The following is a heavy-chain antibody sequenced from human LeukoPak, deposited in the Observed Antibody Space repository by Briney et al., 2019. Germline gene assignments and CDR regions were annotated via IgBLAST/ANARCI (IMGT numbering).Heavy chain of an antibody. CDR2: INHSGST. CDR1: GGSFSGYY. CDR3: ARVRGDYYGSGIGNWFDP. D-gene: IGHD3-10*01. V-gene: IGHV4-34*01. Sequence: SETLSLTCAVYGGSFSGYYWSWIRQPPGRGLEWIGEINHSGSTNYNPSLKSRVTISVDTSKNQFSLKLSSVTAADTAVYYCARVRGDYYGSGIGNWFDPWGQGTLVTVSS. J-gene: IGHJ5*02.